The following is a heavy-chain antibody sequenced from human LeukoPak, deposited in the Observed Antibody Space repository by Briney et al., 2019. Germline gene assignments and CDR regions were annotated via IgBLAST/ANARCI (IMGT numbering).Heavy chain of an antibody. CDR2: FYTSGTT. Sequence: SETLSLTCTVSGGSISSYYWSWIRQPAGKGLEWIGRFYTSGTTNYNPSLKSRVTMSVDTSKNQFSLKLSSVTAADTAVYYCARDRVTMVRGLIYYFDYWGQGTLVTVSS. V-gene: IGHV4-4*07. J-gene: IGHJ4*02. D-gene: IGHD3-10*01. CDR3: ARDRVTMVRGLIYYFDY. CDR1: GGSISSYY.